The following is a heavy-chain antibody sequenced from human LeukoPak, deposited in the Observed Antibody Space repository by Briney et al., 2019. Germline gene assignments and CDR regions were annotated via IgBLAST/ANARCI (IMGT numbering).Heavy chain of an antibody. V-gene: IGHV3-23*01. CDR1: GFLFGKYA. CDR3: AKRGSSETRWYPFDY. CDR2: ISGGGDST. J-gene: IGHJ4*02. Sequence: GGSLRLSCVGSGFLFGKYAMTWVRQAPGKGLECVSTISGGGDSTWDADSVKGRFTVSRDNSKNTLYLQMSSLRVEDTAVYYCAKRGSSETRWYPFDYWGQGTLFTVSS. D-gene: IGHD2-15*01.